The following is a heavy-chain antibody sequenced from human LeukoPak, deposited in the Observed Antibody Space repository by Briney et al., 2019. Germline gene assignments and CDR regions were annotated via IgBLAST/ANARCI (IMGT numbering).Heavy chain of an antibody. CDR2: INHSGST. Sequence: SETLSLTCAVYGGSFSGYYWSWIRQPPGKGLEWIGEINHSGSTNCNPSLKSRVAISVDTSKNQFSLKLTSVTAADMAVYYCVRGPSDEVVPPAMRINGFSYCVDSWGQGTLVTVSS. D-gene: IGHD2-2*01. CDR1: GGSFSGYY. J-gene: IGHJ4*02. CDR3: VRGPSDEVVPPAMRINGFSYCVDS. V-gene: IGHV4-34*01.